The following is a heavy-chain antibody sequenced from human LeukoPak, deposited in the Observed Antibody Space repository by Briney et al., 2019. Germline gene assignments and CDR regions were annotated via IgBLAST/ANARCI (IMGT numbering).Heavy chain of an antibody. Sequence: PGGSLRLSCAASGLTVSSNHMSWGRQAPGPGLEWVSATNSGGSSHYADSGKGRFTISRYNSKNTVYLQMNGLRDEDTAVYFCARAGDPTMATGYFDYWGQGTLVTVSS. V-gene: IGHV3-53*01. D-gene: IGHD5-18*01. CDR3: ARAGDPTMATGYFDY. CDR2: TNSGGSS. J-gene: IGHJ4*02. CDR1: GLTVSSNH.